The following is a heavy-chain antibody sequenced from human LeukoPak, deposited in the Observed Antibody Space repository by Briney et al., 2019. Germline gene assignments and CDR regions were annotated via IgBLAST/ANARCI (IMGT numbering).Heavy chain of an antibody. J-gene: IGHJ3*01. Sequence: TGRSLRLSCAASGFTFDNSAMHWVPQAPGKGLEWGSGISWNSAGIHYADSVKGRFTISRDNAKNSLYLQMNSLRAEDTALYYCAKATRSSLVASFDVWGQGTMVTVSS. V-gene: IGHV3-9*01. CDR2: ISWNSAGI. D-gene: IGHD2-8*02. CDR1: GFTFDNSA. CDR3: AKATRSSLVASFDV.